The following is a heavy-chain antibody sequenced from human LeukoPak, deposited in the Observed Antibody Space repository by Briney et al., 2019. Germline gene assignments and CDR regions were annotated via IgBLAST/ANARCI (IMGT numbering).Heavy chain of an antibody. CDR3: ARVDYDFWSGYSD. D-gene: IGHD3-3*01. Sequence: SETLSLTCTVSGGSITNYYWAWIRQPPGGGLESIGYIHYSGTTNYNPSLKSRVTISVDTSKNQFSLRLASVTAADTAVYYCARVDYDFWSGYSDWGQGTLVTVSS. CDR1: GGSITNYY. CDR2: IHYSGTT. J-gene: IGHJ4*02. V-gene: IGHV4-59*01.